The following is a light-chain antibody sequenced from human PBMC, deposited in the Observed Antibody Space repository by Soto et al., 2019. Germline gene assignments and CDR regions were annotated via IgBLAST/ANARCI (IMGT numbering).Light chain of an antibody. CDR3: CSYADGSIYF. V-gene: IGLV2-14*03. CDR2: YVD. J-gene: IGLJ1*01. Sequence: QSVLTQPASVSGSPGQSITISCTGTSSDVGGYNYVSWYLQYPDKAPQLLIYYVDHRPSGVSSRFSGSKSGNTASLTISGLQAEDEGDYYCCSYADGSIYFFGTGTKVTVL. CDR1: SSDVGGYNY.